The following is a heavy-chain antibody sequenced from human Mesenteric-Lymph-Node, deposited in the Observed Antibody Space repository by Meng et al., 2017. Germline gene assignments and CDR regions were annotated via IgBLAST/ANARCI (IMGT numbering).Heavy chain of an antibody. J-gene: IGHJ4*02. CDR3: ASFPGY. CDR2: ISYDGSNK. CDR1: GFTFSSYA. Sequence: GESLKISCAASGFTFSSYAMHWVRQAPGKGLEWVAVISYDGSNKYYADSVKGRFTISRDNSKNTLYLQMNSLRAEDTAVYYCASFPGYWGQGTLVTVSS. V-gene: IGHV3-30*04.